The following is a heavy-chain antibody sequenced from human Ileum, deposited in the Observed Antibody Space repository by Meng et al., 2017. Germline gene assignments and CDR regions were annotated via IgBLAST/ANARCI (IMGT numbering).Heavy chain of an antibody. CDR1: GGSLLSYH. J-gene: IGHJ5*02. Sequence: QLQWSDPALAKPSETLRLPVALVGGSLLSYHWSWYRPPAGKGLEWIGRIYTSGSTNYNPSLKSRVTMSVDTSKNQFSLKLSSVTAADTAVYYCARDVVPTVTYYYNWFDPWGQGTLVTVSS. CDR2: IYTSGST. V-gene: IGHV4-4*07. D-gene: IGHD4-17*01. CDR3: ARDVVPTVTYYYNWFDP.